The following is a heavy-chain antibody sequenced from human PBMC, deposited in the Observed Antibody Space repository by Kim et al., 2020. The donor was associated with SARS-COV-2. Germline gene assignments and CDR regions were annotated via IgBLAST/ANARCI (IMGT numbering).Heavy chain of an antibody. V-gene: IGHV3-30*03. CDR2: ISYDGSNK. CDR3: ARYSSGWYSYYYYGMDV. J-gene: IGHJ6*02. Sequence: GGSLRLSCAASGFTFSSYGMHWVRQAPGKGLEWVAVISYDGSNKYYADSVKGRFTISRDNSKNTLYLQMNSLRAEDTAVYYCARYSSGWYSYYYYGMDVWGQGTTVTVSS. D-gene: IGHD6-19*01. CDR1: GFTFSSYG.